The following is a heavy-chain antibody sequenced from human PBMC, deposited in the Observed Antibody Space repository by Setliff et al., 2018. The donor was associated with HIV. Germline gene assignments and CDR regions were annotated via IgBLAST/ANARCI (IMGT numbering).Heavy chain of an antibody. CDR1: GFSFRTYS. J-gene: IGHJ5*02. D-gene: IGHD3-10*01. CDR3: ARGVGSRTFGYNWFDP. CDR2: ISTGGTAM. Sequence: HGESLKISCAASGFSFRTYSMNWVRQAPGKGLEWVSYISTGGTAMFYADSVKGRFTISRDDAKNSMYLQMNRLRAEDTAVYYCARGVGSRTFGYNWFDPWGQGTLVTVSS. V-gene: IGHV3-48*01.